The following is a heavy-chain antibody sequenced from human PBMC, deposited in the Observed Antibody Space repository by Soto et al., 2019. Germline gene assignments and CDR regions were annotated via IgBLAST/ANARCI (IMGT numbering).Heavy chain of an antibody. D-gene: IGHD2-15*01. CDR3: ARDRCSGGSCYPGWFDP. Sequence: QVQLVQSGAEVKKPGSSVKVSCKASGGTFSSYAISWVRQAPGQGLEWVGGIIPIFGTANYAQKFQGRVTITADESTSTAYMELSSLRSEDTAVYYCARDRCSGGSCYPGWFDPWGQGTLVTVSS. V-gene: IGHV1-69*01. CDR2: IIPIFGTA. CDR1: GGTFSSYA. J-gene: IGHJ5*02.